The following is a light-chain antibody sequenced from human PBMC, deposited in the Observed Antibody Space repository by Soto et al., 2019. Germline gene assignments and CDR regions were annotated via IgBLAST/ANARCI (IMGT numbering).Light chain of an antibody. Sequence: QSVLTQPPSASGFPGQSVTISCTGTSSDVGYYDYVSRYQQHPDKAPKLVIYEVTKRPSGVPDRVSASKSGNTASLTVSGLRAEDEADYYCSSYAGSNNFVFGSGTKVTVL. CDR3: SSYAGSNNFV. CDR2: EVT. V-gene: IGLV2-8*01. J-gene: IGLJ1*01. CDR1: SSDVGYYDY.